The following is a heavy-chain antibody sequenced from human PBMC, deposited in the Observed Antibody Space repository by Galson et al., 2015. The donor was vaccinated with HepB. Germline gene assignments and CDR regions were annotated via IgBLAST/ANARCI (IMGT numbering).Heavy chain of an antibody. D-gene: IGHD2-2*01. J-gene: IGHJ5*02. CDR3: AHRTIVVVPAAHNWFDP. Sequence: PALVKPTQTLTLTCTFSGFSLSTSGVGVGWIRQPPGKALEWLALIYWNDDKRYSPSLKSRLTITKDTSKNQVVLTMTNMDPVDTATYYCAHRTIVVVPAAHNWFDPWGQGTLVTVSS. CDR2: IYWNDDK. CDR1: GFSLSTSGVG. V-gene: IGHV2-5*01.